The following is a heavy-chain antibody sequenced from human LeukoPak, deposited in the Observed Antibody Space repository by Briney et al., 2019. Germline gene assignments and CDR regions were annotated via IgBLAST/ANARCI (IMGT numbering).Heavy chain of an antibody. CDR3: ARRGYDYVWGSYRYWDY. Sequence: SETLSLTCAVSGGSISSYYWSWIRQPPGKGLEWIGEINHSGSTNYNPSLKSRVTISVDTSKNQFSLKLSSVTAADTAVYYCARRGYDYVWGSYRYWDYWGQGTLVTVSS. V-gene: IGHV4-34*01. J-gene: IGHJ4*02. D-gene: IGHD3-16*02. CDR1: GGSISSYY. CDR2: INHSGST.